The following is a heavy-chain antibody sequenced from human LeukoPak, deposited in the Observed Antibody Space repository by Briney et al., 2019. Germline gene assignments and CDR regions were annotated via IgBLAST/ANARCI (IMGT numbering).Heavy chain of an antibody. V-gene: IGHV4-39*01. D-gene: IGHD3-10*01. CDR2: IYYSGSP. J-gene: IGHJ5*02. Sequence: SETLSLTCTASGGSISSSSYYWGWIRQPPGKGLEWIGSIYYSGSPYYNPSLKSRVTISVDTSKKRLSLKLSSVTAADTAVYYCARHVGFITMVRGVINNNWFDPWGQGTLVTVSS. CDR3: ARHVGFITMVRGVINNNWFDP. CDR1: GGSISSSSYY.